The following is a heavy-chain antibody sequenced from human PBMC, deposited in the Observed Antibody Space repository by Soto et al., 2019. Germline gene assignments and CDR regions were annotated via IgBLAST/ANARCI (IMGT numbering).Heavy chain of an antibody. Sequence: GASVKVSCKAFGYTFNAFYMHCVRQAPGQGLEWMGVINPSGDGTSYAQKFQGRVTMTRDTSTSTVYMELSSLRSEDTAVYYCARVALGYDYADVWGQGTTVTVCS. CDR2: INPSGDGT. V-gene: IGHV1-46*02. CDR1: GYTFNAFY. J-gene: IGHJ6*02. CDR3: ARVALGYDYADV. D-gene: IGHD4-17*01.